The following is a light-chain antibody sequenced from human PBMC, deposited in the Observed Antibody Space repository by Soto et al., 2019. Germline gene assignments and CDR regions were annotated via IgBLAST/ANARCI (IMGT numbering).Light chain of an antibody. CDR1: QSVNGRY. J-gene: IGKJ4*01. CDR3: QQYGTSPLT. Sequence: EVVLTQSPGTLSLSPGERATLSCRASQSVNGRYLAWYQQKFGQAPRLLIYGASNRATGIPDRFSGSLSGTDFTLTISRLEPGDFAVYYCQQYGTSPLTFGAGTKVESK. V-gene: IGKV3-20*01. CDR2: GAS.